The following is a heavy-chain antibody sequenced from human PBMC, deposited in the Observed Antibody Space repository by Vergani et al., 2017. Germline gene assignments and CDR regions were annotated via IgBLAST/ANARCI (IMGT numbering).Heavy chain of an antibody. D-gene: IGHD3-3*01. CDR1: GFTFSSYA. V-gene: IGHV3-30-3*01. Sequence: QVQLVESGGGVDQPGRSLRLSCAASGFTFSSYAMHWVRQAPGKGLEWVAVISYDGSNKYYADSVKGRFTISRDNSKNTLYLQMNSLRAEDTAVYYCARDSGPYDFWSGHDLFPPNWFDPWGQGTLVTVSS. CDR2: ISYDGSNK. J-gene: IGHJ5*02. CDR3: ARDSGPYDFWSGHDLFPPNWFDP.